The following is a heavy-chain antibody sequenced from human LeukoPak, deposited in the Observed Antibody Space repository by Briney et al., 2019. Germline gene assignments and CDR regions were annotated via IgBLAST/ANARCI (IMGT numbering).Heavy chain of an antibody. D-gene: IGHD3-22*01. CDR3: AKDIKIRYYYDSSGYPDAFDI. CDR1: GFTFSSYA. CDR2: ISGSGGST. V-gene: IGHV3-23*01. Sequence: VGSLRLSCAASGFTFSSYAMSWVRQAPGKGLEWVSAISGSGGSTYYADSVKGRFTISRDNSKNTLYLQMNSLRAEDTAVYYCAKDIKIRYYYDSSGYPDAFDIWGQGTMVSVSS. J-gene: IGHJ3*02.